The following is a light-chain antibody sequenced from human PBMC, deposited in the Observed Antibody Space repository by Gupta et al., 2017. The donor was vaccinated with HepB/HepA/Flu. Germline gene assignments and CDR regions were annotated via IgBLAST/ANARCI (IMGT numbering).Light chain of an antibody. Sequence: EIVMPQSPATLSVSPGETATLSCRASQSVSSNLAWYQQKPGQAPRLLIYGASTRATGTPARFSGSGSGTEFTLTISSLQSEDFAVYYCQQYNNWTPLTFGGGTKVEIK. V-gene: IGKV3D-15*01. CDR2: GAS. CDR1: QSVSSN. J-gene: IGKJ4*01. CDR3: QQYNNWTPLT.